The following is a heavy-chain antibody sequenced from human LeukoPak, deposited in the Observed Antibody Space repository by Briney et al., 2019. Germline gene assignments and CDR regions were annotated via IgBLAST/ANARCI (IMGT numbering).Heavy chain of an antibody. V-gene: IGHV1-69*06. Sequence: XASVTVSCKASGGTFSSYAISWVRQAPGQGLEWMGGIIPIFGTANYAQKFQGRVTITADKSTSTAYMELSSLRSEDTAVYYCAVGPYDSSGYLLNDAFDIWGQGTMVTVSS. J-gene: IGHJ3*02. CDR3: AVGPYDSSGYLLNDAFDI. CDR2: IIPIFGTA. D-gene: IGHD3-22*01. CDR1: GGTFSSYA.